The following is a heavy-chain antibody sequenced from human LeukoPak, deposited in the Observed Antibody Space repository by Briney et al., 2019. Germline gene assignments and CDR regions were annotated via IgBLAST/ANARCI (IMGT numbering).Heavy chain of an antibody. V-gene: IGHV1-69*05. CDR2: IIPIFGTA. CDR3: ARDRGHPERGPEYYFDY. Sequence: SVKVSCKASGGTFSSYAISWVRQAPGQGLEWMGGIIPIFGTANYAQKFQGRVTITTDESTSTAYMELSSLRSQDTAVYYCARDRGHPERGPEYYFDYWGQGTLVTVSS. CDR1: GGTFSSYA. J-gene: IGHJ4*02.